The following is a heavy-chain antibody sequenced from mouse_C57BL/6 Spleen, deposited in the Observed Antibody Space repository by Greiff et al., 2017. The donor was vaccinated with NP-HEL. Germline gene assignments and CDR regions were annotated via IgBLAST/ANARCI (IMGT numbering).Heavy chain of an antibody. CDR3: ARDRGYSSAWFAY. V-gene: IGHV3-6*01. CDR1: GYSITSGYY. Sequence: EVQLQESGPGLVKPSQSLSLTCSVTGYSITSGYYWNWIRQFPGNKLEWMGYISYDGSNNYNPSLKNRISITRDTSKNQFFLKLNSVTTEDTATYYCARDRGYSSAWFAYWGQGTLVTVSA. D-gene: IGHD2-12*01. CDR2: ISYDGSN. J-gene: IGHJ3*01.